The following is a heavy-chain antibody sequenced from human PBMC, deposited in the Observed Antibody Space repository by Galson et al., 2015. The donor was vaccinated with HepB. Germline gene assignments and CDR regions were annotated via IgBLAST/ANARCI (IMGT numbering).Heavy chain of an antibody. CDR3: ARSRLLDV. CDR2: IYAGGSA. J-gene: IGHJ6*02. CDR1: GFTVSANH. V-gene: IGHV3-53*01. Sequence: SLRLSCAASGFTVSANHMTWVRQAPGKGLEWVSFIYAGGSANYADSVKGRFTISRDNSKNTVDLQMNSLRAEDTAVYYCARSRLLDVWGQGTTVTVSS.